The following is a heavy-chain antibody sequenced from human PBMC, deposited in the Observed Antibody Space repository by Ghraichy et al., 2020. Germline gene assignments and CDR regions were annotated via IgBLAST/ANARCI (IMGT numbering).Heavy chain of an antibody. Sequence: LTLTCTVSSGSISTYYWSWIRQPAGKGLEWIGRIYSSEDINYNPSLKSRVTMSIDTSKNQFSLKLTSVTAADTAVYYCAREATDSGYPYYFDHWGQGTLVTVSS. CDR1: SGSISTYY. V-gene: IGHV4-4*07. J-gene: IGHJ4*02. CDR3: AREATDSGYPYYFDH. D-gene: IGHD3-22*01. CDR2: IYSSEDI.